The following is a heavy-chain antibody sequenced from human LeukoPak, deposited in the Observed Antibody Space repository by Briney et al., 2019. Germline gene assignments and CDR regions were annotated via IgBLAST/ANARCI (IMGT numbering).Heavy chain of an antibody. Sequence: PSETLSLTCTVSGGSISSYYWSWIRQPPGKGLEWIGYIYYSGSTNYNPSLKSRVTISVDTSKNQFSLKLSSVTAADTAVYYCARATYYYDSSGYAYFDYWGQGTLVTVSS. V-gene: IGHV4-59*12. D-gene: IGHD3-22*01. CDR3: ARATYYYDSSGYAYFDY. CDR2: IYYSGST. J-gene: IGHJ4*02. CDR1: GGSISSYY.